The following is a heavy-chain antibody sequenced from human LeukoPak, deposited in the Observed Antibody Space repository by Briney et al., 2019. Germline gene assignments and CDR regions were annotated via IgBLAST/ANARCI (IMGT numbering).Heavy chain of an antibody. V-gene: IGHV3-30*03. D-gene: IGHD6-19*01. J-gene: IGHJ3*02. Sequence: GGSLRLSCAASGFTFSSYGMHWVRQAPGKGLEWVAIISYDGSNKYYADSVKGRFTISRDNSKNTLYLQMNSLRAEDTAVYYCARAVAGISAFDIWGQGTMVTVSS. CDR1: GFTFSSYG. CDR3: ARAVAGISAFDI. CDR2: ISYDGSNK.